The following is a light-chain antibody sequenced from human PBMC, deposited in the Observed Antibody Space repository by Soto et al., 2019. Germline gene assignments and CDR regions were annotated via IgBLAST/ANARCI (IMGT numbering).Light chain of an antibody. J-gene: IGLJ2*01. CDR1: SRHSSYA. V-gene: IGLV4-69*01. CDR2: LNSDGTH. Sequence: QSVLTQSPSASASLGASVKLTCTLSSRHSSYAIAWHQQQPEKGPRYLMKLNSDGTHNKGDGIPDRFSGSSSGAERYLTISSLQSEDEADYYCQTWDTGAHVVFGEGTKVTVL. CDR3: QTWDTGAHVV.